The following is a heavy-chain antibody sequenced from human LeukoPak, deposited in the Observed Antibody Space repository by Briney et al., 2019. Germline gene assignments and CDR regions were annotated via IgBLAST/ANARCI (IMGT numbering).Heavy chain of an antibody. CDR3: ARGTGEYYYGSGSWYNWFDP. D-gene: IGHD3-10*01. CDR2: MNPNSGNT. Sequence: ASVKVSCKASGYTFTSYDINWVRQVTGQGLEWMGWMNPNSGNTGYAQKFQGRVTMTRNTSISTAYMELSSLRSEDTAVYYCARGTGEYYYGSGSWYNWFDPWGQGTLVTVSS. V-gene: IGHV1-8*01. J-gene: IGHJ5*02. CDR1: GYTFTSYD.